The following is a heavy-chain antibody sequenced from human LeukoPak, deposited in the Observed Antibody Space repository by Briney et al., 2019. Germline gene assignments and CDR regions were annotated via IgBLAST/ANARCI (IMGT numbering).Heavy chain of an antibody. CDR1: GSTFIQYY. V-gene: IGHV3-7*01. CDR3: GRDRDAADY. D-gene: IGHD2-15*01. CDR2: IKHDGSEK. J-gene: IGHJ4*02. Sequence: GGSLRLSCAASGSTFIQYYMSWVRQNPEKGLEWVANIKHDGSEKYYVDSVKGRFTISRDNAKNSLSLQMNSLRAEDTGVYYCGRDRDAADYWGQGIVVTVSS.